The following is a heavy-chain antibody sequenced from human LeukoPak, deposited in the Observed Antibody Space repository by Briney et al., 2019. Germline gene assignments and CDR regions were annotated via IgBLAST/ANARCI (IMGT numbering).Heavy chain of an antibody. V-gene: IGHV1-18*01. D-gene: IGHD3-22*01. J-gene: IGHJ4*02. CDR2: ISAYNGNT. Sequence: ASVKVSCKASGYTFTSYGISWVRQAPGQGLEWMGWISAYNGNTNYAQKLQGRVTMTTDTSTSTAYMELRSLRSDDTAVYYCARVKDYYDSSGYYLSYFDYWGQGTLVAVSS. CDR1: GYTFTSYG. CDR3: ARVKDYYDSSGYYLSYFDY.